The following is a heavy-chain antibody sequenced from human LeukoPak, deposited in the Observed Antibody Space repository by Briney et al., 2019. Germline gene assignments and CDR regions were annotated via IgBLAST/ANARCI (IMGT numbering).Heavy chain of an antibody. CDR2: ISYDGSNK. V-gene: IGHV3-30*18. D-gene: IGHD3-3*01. Sequence: GGSLRLSCAASGFTFSNTWMNWVRQAPGKGLEWVAVISYDGSNKYYADSVKGRFTISRDNSKNTLYLQMNSLRAEDTAVYYCAKDIRYDFWSGYYPDYWGQGTLVTVSS. J-gene: IGHJ4*02. CDR1: GFTFSNTW. CDR3: AKDIRYDFWSGYYPDY.